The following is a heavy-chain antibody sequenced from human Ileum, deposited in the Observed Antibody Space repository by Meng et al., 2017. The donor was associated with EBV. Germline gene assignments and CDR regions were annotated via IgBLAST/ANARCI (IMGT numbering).Heavy chain of an antibody. CDR3: ARPIAAAGWFDP. D-gene: IGHD6-13*01. CDR1: GGPINSSSYY. CDR2: IYYSGRT. J-gene: IGHJ5*02. V-gene: IGHV4-39*01. Sequence: LRGAGPGLVKPSETLALTCTVSGGPINSSSYYWGWIRQPPGKGLEWIGSIYYSGRTYYNPSLKSRVTISVDTSKNQFSLKLSSVTAADTAVYYCARPIAAAGWFDPWGQGTLVTVSS.